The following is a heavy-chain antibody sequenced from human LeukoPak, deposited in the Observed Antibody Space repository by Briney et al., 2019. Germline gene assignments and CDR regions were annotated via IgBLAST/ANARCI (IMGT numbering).Heavy chain of an antibody. CDR2: IYYSGST. Sequence: SETLSLTCTVSGGSISSGGYYWSWIRQHPGKGLEWIGYIYYSGSTYYNPSLKSRVTIPVDTSKNQFSLKLSSVTAADTAVYYCASAGELSSLPYYFDYWGQGTLVTVSS. V-gene: IGHV4-31*03. CDR3: ASAGELSSLPYYFDY. J-gene: IGHJ4*02. CDR1: GGSISSGGYY. D-gene: IGHD3-16*02.